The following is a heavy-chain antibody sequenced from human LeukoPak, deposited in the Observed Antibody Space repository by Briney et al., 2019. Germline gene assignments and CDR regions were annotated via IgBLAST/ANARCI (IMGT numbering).Heavy chain of an antibody. CDR3: ARDIILTGYDEGDY. Sequence: ASVKVSCKASGYIFTRTGINWVRQAPGQGLEWMGWINPNSGGTNYAQKFQGRVTMTRDTSISTAYMELSRLRSDDTAVYYCARDIILTGYDEGDYWGQGTLVTVSS. V-gene: IGHV1-2*02. CDR2: INPNSGGT. CDR1: GYIFTRTG. J-gene: IGHJ4*02. D-gene: IGHD3-9*01.